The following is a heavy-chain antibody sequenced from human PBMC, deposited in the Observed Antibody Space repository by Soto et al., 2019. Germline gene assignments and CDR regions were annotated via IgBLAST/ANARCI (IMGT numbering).Heavy chain of an antibody. Sequence: GASVKVSCKASGYTSTSYDINWVRQAPGQGREWLGWTDPNSGSTGYAQNFQGRVTMTRNISINTAHMELSSLRSEDTAVYYCARERKFDFWRKGLDVWGQGTTVTVS. CDR1: GYTSTSYD. V-gene: IGHV1-8*01. D-gene: IGHD3-3*01. CDR3: ARERKFDFWRKGLDV. CDR2: TDPNSGST. J-gene: IGHJ6*02.